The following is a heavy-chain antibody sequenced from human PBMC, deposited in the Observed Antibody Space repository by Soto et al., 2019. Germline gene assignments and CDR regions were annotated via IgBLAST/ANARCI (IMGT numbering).Heavy chain of an antibody. J-gene: IGHJ4*02. CDR3: ARRSVVVVAAVDY. V-gene: IGHV4-39*01. Sequence: SETLSLTCTVSGGSISSSSYYWGWIRQPPGKGLEWIGSIYYSGSTYYNPSLKSRVTISVDTSKNQFSLKLSSVTAADTAVYYCARRSVVVVAAVDYWGQGTLVTVSS. CDR1: GGSISSSSYY. D-gene: IGHD2-15*01. CDR2: IYYSGST.